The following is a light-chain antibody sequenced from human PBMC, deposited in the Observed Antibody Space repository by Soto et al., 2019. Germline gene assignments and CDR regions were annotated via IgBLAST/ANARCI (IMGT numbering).Light chain of an antibody. J-gene: IGKJ2*01. CDR3: QQYNNWPQT. CDR2: GAS. CDR1: QSVSSN. V-gene: IGKV3-15*01. Sequence: EIVMTQSPATLSVSPGERATLSCRASQSVSSNLAWYQQKPGQAPRLLIYGASTRATGIPARFSGSGSGTDFTLTISSLQSEDFALSYCQQYNNWPQTFGQGTKLEIK.